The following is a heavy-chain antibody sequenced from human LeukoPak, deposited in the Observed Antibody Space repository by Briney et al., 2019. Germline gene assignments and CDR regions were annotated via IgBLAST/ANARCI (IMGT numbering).Heavy chain of an antibody. Sequence: ASVKVSCKASGYTFTRYGISWVRQAAGQGLEWRGWISAYNGNTNYAQKLQGRVTMTTDTSTSTAYMELRSLRSDDTAVYYCARDLDITMIVVPYGYWGQGTLVTVSS. D-gene: IGHD3-22*01. V-gene: IGHV1-18*01. CDR1: GYTFTRYG. CDR3: ARDLDITMIVVPYGY. J-gene: IGHJ4*02. CDR2: ISAYNGNT.